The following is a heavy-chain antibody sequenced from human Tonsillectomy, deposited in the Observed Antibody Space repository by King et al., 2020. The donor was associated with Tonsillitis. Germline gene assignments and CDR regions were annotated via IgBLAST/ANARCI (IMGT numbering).Heavy chain of an antibody. CDR1: GGTFSSYA. CDR2: IIPILGIA. Sequence: VQLVQSGAEVKKPGSSVKVSCKASGGTFSSYAISWVRQAPGQGREWMGRIIPILGIANYAQKFQGRVTITADKSTSTAYMELSSLRSERTAVYYCARGVDVRWNRWDYWGQGTLVTVS. CDR3: ARGVDVRWNRWDY. V-gene: IGHV1-69*04. D-gene: IGHD3-10*01. J-gene: IGHJ4*02.